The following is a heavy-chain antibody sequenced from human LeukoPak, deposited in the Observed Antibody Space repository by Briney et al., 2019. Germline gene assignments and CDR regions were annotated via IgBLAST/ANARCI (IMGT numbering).Heavy chain of an antibody. Sequence: KTGGSLRLSCAASGFTFTTYAMSWVRQAPGKGLEWISSISSTRSYIYYADSVKGRFTISRDDAKTSVYLQMNSLRAEDTAVYYCAKALSPTSSYDYWGQGTLVTVSS. J-gene: IGHJ4*02. D-gene: IGHD1-26*01. CDR2: ISSTRSYI. CDR3: AKALSPTSSYDY. V-gene: IGHV3-21*01. CDR1: GFTFTTYA.